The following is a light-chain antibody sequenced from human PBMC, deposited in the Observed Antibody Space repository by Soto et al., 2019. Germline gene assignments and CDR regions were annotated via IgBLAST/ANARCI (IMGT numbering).Light chain of an antibody. J-gene: IGKJ1*01. CDR3: QQYNNWPWT. CDR2: GAS. CDR1: QSVSSN. V-gene: IGKV3-15*01. Sequence: IMITQSPSTLSVSPGERATLSCRASQSVSSNLAWYQQKPGQAPRLLIYGASTRATGIPARFSGSGSGTEFTLTISSLQSEDFAVYYCQQYNNWPWTFGQGTKVDI.